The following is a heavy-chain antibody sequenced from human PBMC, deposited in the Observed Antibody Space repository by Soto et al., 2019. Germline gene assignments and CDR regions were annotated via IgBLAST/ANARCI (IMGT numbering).Heavy chain of an antibody. J-gene: IGHJ6*02. CDR2: IYYSGST. CDR3: ARGYGGVDDGYYYGMDV. D-gene: IGHD1-1*01. CDR1: GGSISSGGYY. Sequence: PSETLSLTCTVSGGSISSGGYYWSWIRQHPGKGLEWIGYIYYSGSTYYNPSLKSRVTISVDTSKNQFSLKLSSVTAADTAVYYCARGYGGVDDGYYYGMDVWGQGTTVTVS. V-gene: IGHV4-31*03.